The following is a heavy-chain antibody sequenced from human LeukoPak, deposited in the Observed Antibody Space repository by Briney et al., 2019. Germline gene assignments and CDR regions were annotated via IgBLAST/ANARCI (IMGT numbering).Heavy chain of an antibody. J-gene: IGHJ4*02. Sequence: SETLSLTCTVSGGSISSGGYYWSWIRQHPGKGLEWIGYIYYSGSTYYNPSLKSRVTISVDTSKNQFSLKLSSVTTADTAVYYCAREKRGYSGYDYSFDYWGQGTLVTVSS. V-gene: IGHV4-31*03. D-gene: IGHD5-12*01. CDR3: AREKRGYSGYDYSFDY. CDR2: IYYSGST. CDR1: GGSISSGGYY.